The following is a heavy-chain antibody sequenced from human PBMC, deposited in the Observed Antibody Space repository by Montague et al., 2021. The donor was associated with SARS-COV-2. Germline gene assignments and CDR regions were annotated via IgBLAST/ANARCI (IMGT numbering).Heavy chain of an antibody. CDR1: GFTFSTYP. V-gene: IGHV3-23*01. CDR2: IGASVTST. Sequence: SLRLSCAASGFTFSTYPMHWVRQAPGKGLEWVSSIGASVTSTFYADSVKGRFTVSRDNSKNTLYLQMNSLRAEDTAVYYCASSYIPNKYYEVYWGQGTLVTVSS. J-gene: IGHJ4*02. D-gene: IGHD2/OR15-2a*01. CDR3: ASSYIPNKYYEVY.